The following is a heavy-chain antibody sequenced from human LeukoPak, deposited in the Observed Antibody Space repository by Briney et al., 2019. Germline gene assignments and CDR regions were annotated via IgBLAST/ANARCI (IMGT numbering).Heavy chain of an antibody. V-gene: IGHV1-8*01. CDR3: ARGPELLWFGELLHNWFDP. Sequence: ASVKVSCKASGYTFTSYDINWVRQATGQGLEWMGWMNPNSGNTGYAQKFQGRVTMTRNTSISTAYMELSSLRSEDTAVYYCARGPELLWFGELLHNWFDPWGQGTLVTVSS. J-gene: IGHJ5*02. CDR1: GYTFTSYD. D-gene: IGHD3-10*01. CDR2: MNPNSGNT.